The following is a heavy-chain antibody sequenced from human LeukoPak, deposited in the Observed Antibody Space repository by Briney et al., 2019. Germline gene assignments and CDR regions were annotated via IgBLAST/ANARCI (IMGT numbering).Heavy chain of an antibody. D-gene: IGHD1-26*01. Sequence: SETLSLTCTVSGGSISSYYWSWIRQPPGRGLEWIGYIYYSGSTSYNPSLKSRVTISVDTSKKQFSLKLSSVTAADTAFYYCARYIVSYPHDAFDIWGQGTMVTVSS. CDR1: GGSISSYY. J-gene: IGHJ3*02. CDR3: ARYIVSYPHDAFDI. CDR2: IYYSGST. V-gene: IGHV4-59*01.